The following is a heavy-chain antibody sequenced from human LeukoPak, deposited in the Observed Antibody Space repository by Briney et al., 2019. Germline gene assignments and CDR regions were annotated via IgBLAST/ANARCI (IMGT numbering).Heavy chain of an antibody. D-gene: IGHD6-19*01. CDR1: GFTFSNYA. V-gene: IGHV3-30*18. CDR3: AKSSSGGWYLLGDAFDI. J-gene: IGHJ3*02. Sequence: AARSLRLSCAASGFTFSNYAMHWVSHPPGKGLEWVGATSDAGSDKYGADSVKGRFTISRDNSKDTLYLQMNSLRAEDTAVYYCAKSSSGGWYLLGDAFDIWGQGTMATVSS. CDR2: TSDAGSDK.